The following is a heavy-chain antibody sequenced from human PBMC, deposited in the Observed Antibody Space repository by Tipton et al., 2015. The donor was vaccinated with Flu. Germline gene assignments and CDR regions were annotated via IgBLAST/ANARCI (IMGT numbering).Heavy chain of an antibody. CDR1: GYSISSGYY. CDR2: IYRSGGT. D-gene: IGHD3-10*01. V-gene: IGHV4-38-2*01. CDR3: ARLTYYYGSGTSDY. Sequence: TLSLTCAASGYSISSGYYWGWIRQPPGKGLEWIGSIYRSGGTYYNPSLKSRVTISVDTSKTQFSLKLSSVTAADTAVYYCARLTYYYGSGTSDYWGQGTLVTVSS. J-gene: IGHJ4*02.